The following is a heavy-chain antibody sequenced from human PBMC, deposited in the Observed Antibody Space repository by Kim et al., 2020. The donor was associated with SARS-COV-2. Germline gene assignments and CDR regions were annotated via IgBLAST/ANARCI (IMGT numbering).Heavy chain of an antibody. D-gene: IGHD5-18*01. CDR2: IWSVVSNT. CDR1: GFTFSSYG. Sequence: GGSLRLSCAASGFTFSSYGMHWVRQAPGKVLYWLAVIWSVVSNTYYADSVMRRFTISRDPSTSSLYLPMYSLRADAPAVYFCSRDVLCSTQLCSFDFW. CDR3: SRDVLCSTQLCSFDF. J-gene: IGHJ3*01. V-gene: IGHV3-33*01.